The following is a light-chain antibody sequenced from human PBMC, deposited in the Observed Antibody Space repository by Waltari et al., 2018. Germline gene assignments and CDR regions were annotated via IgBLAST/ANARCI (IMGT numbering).Light chain of an antibody. J-gene: IGKJ1*01. V-gene: IGKV3-15*01. CDR3: QQYNNWPPWT. CDR2: GAS. Sequence: EIVMTQSPATLSLSPGERATLSCRASQSPSNNLAWYQQKPGQAPRLLIYGASTRATGIPARFSGSGSGTEFTLTISSLQSEDFAVYYCQQYNNWPPWTFGQGTKVEIK. CDR1: QSPSNN.